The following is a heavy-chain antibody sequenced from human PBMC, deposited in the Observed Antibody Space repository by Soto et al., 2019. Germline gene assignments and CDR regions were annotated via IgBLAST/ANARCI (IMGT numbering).Heavy chain of an antibody. CDR2: IYYRGTT. J-gene: IGHJ5*02. CDR3: TRVATAVPS. V-gene: IGHV4-59*12. D-gene: IGHD5-18*01. Sequence: PSETLSLTCSVSNGSLNFYYWGWIRQPPGKELEWIGNIYYRGTTNYNPSLQGRVTMSKDTSKNQFSLMLTSVTAADTAVYFCTRVATAVPSWGRGVLVTVSS. CDR1: NGSLNFYY.